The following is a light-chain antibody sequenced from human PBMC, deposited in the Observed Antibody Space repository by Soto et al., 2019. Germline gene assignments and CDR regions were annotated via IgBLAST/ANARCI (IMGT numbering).Light chain of an antibody. CDR2: GAS. CDR3: QQYGNSPRT. J-gene: IGKJ1*01. V-gene: IGKV3-20*01. CDR1: QSVTSNY. Sequence: IVLTQSPCTLSLSTGERATLSCRASQSVTSNYLAWYQQKPGQAPRLLIYGASTRATGISARFSGSGSGTDFTLTISRLEAEDFAVYYCQQYGNSPRTFGQGTKVDIK.